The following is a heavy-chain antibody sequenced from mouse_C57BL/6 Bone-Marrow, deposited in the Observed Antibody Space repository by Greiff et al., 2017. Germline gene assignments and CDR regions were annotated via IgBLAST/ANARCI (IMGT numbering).Heavy chain of an antibody. V-gene: IGHV5-4*01. Sequence: EVKLMESGGGLVKPGGSLKLSCAASGFTFSSYAMSWVRQTPEKRLEWVATISDGGSYTYYPDNVKGRFTISRDNAKNNLYLQMSHLKSEDTAMYYCARDGYYGNRDFDVWGTGTTVTVSS. CDR3: ARDGYYGNRDFDV. D-gene: IGHD1-1*01. J-gene: IGHJ1*03. CDR1: GFTFSSYA. CDR2: ISDGGSYT.